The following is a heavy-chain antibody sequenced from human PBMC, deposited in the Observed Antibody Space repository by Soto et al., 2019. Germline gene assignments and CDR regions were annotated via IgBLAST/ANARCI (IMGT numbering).Heavy chain of an antibody. Sequence: QVQLVQSGTEVKKPGSSVKVSCKASGGTFSSYVISWVRQAPGQGLEWMGGINPLNGTANHAQKFQGRVTITGDGYTSTAYMELSSLRSEDTAMYFCAKTGVVGTSSGDIWGQGTMVTVSS. V-gene: IGHV1-69*01. CDR2: INPLNGTA. CDR3: AKTGVVGTSSGDI. J-gene: IGHJ3*02. CDR1: GGTFSSYV. D-gene: IGHD2-21*02.